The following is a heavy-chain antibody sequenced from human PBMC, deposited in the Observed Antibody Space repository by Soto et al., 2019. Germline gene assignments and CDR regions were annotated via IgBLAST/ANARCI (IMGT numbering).Heavy chain of an antibody. D-gene: IGHD4-17*01. CDR3: ARDPGGRPGDPRIDGFDI. CDR1: GGSISTYH. CDR2: IHYSGTT. V-gene: IGHV4-59*01. J-gene: IGHJ3*02. Sequence: QVQLLESGPRLLKPSETLSLSCTVSGGSISTYHWSWVRQPPGKGLEWMGDIHYSGTTKYNPSLESRVTISVDTSKNQFSLKLNSLTTADTAVYYCARDPGGRPGDPRIDGFDIWGQGTLVTVSS.